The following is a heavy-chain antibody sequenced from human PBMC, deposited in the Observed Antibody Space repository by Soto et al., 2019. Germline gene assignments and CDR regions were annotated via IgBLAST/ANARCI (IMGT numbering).Heavy chain of an antibody. CDR2: IYTANGNT. Sequence: ASVKVSCKASGYTFNRYAMHWVRQAPGQSLEWMGWIYTANGNTRYSQKFQGRVTITRDTSASTAYMELSSLTSEDTAVYYCARTMYYYGSGSNYDKRFDYWGQGPLVTVSS. J-gene: IGHJ4*02. CDR1: GYTFNRYA. D-gene: IGHD3-10*01. CDR3: ARTMYYYGSGSNYDKRFDY. V-gene: IGHV1-3*04.